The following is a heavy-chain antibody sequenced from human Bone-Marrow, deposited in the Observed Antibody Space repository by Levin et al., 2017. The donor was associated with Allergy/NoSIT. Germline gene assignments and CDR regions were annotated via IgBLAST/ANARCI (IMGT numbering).Heavy chain of an antibody. V-gene: IGHV3-74*01. J-gene: IGHJ4*02. D-gene: IGHD1-26*01. CDR3: ARGYSGSYRIDY. CDR1: GFTFSSYW. Sequence: PGESLKISCAASGFTFSSYWMHWVRQAPGKGLVWVSRINSDGSTTSYADSVKGRFTISRDNAKNTLYLQMNSLRAEDTAVYYCARGYSGSYRIDYWGQGTLVTVSS. CDR2: INSDGSTT.